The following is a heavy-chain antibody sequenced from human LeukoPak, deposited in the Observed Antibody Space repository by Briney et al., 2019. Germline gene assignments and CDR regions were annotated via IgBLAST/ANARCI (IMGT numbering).Heavy chain of an antibody. Sequence: SETLSVTCTVSGGSISSGDYYWSWLRQPPGKGLEWIGYIYYSGSTYYNPSLKSRVTISVDTSKNQFSLKLSSVTAADTAVYYCAREGCSSTSCLDYWGQGTLVTVSS. J-gene: IGHJ4*02. CDR1: GGSISSGDYY. CDR3: AREGCSSTSCLDY. V-gene: IGHV4-30-4*08. D-gene: IGHD2-2*01. CDR2: IYYSGST.